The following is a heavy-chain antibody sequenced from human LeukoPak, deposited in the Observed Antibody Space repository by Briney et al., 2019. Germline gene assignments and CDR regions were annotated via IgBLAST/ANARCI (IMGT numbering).Heavy chain of an antibody. V-gene: IGHV3-7*03. J-gene: IGHJ4*02. CDR2: IKPDGTTK. Sequence: GGSLRLSCAASGFPFSSYSMTWVRQAPGKGLEWVANIKPDGTTKFYVDSVKGRFTISEDNALNSLYLQMNSLRAEDTAIYYCARSLPYGTTWYGRSDYWGQGTLVTVSS. CDR3: ARSLPYGTTWYGRSDY. D-gene: IGHD6-13*01. CDR1: GFPFSSYS.